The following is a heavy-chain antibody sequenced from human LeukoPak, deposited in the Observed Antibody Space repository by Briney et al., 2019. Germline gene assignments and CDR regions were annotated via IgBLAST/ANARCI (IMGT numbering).Heavy chain of an antibody. CDR1: GGSFSGYY. CDR3: ARGVDIVVVVAATRMPALDY. J-gene: IGHJ4*02. CDR2: INHSGST. D-gene: IGHD2-15*01. V-gene: IGHV4-34*01. Sequence: SETLSLTCAVYGGSFSGYYWSWIRQPPGKGLEWIGEINHSGSTNYNPSLKSRVTISVDTSKNQFSLKLSSVTAADTAVYYCARGVDIVVVVAATRMPALDYWGQGTLVTVSS.